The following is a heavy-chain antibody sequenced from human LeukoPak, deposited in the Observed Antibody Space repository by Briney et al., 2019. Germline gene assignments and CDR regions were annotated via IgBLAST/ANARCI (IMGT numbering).Heavy chain of an antibody. CDR2: INNDGTST. J-gene: IGHJ4*02. D-gene: IGHD6-19*01. Sequence: PGGSLRLSCAASGFTFSNYWMHWVRQAPGKGLVWVSRINNDGTSTGYADSLKGRLSISRDNAKNTVYLQVNNLRADDTAVYYCARDPTYSSGWYEDYFDYWGQGTLVIVSS. CDR3: ARDPTYSSGWYEDYFDY. CDR1: GFTFSNYW. V-gene: IGHV3-74*01.